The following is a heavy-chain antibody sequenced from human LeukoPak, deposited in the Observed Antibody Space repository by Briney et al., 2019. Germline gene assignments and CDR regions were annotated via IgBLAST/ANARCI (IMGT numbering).Heavy chain of an antibody. V-gene: IGHV1-8*03. CDR2: MNPNSGNT. D-gene: IGHD6-13*01. CDR1: GYTFTNYD. CDR3: ARVAAAGTSFDI. Sequence: ASVKVSCKASGYTFTNYDINWVRQATGQGLELMGWMNPNSGNTDYPQRFQGSLTITRNTSISTAYMELSGLRSEDTAMYYCARVAAAGTSFDIWGQGTLVTVSS. J-gene: IGHJ3*02.